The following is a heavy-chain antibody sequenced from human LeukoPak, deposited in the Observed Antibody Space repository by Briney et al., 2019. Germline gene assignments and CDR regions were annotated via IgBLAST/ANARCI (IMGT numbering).Heavy chain of an antibody. CDR3: ARDDPLTTRDY. Sequence: PGGSLRLSCAASGFTFSTYAMNWIRQAPGKGLEWVSYISSSGSTIYYADSVKGRFTISRDNAKNSLYLQMNSLRAEDTAVYYCARDDPLTTRDYWGQGTLVTVSS. V-gene: IGHV3-11*01. J-gene: IGHJ4*02. CDR1: GFTFSTYA. CDR2: ISSSGSTI. D-gene: IGHD4-17*01.